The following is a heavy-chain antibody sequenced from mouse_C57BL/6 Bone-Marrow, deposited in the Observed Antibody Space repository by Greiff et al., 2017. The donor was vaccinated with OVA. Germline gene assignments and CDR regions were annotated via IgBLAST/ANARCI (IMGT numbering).Heavy chain of an antibody. CDR3: ARHHCSSSFHFDY. CDR1: GFTFTGYY. D-gene: IGHD1-1*01. Sequence: EVQLLESGGGLVQPGGSLSLSCAASGFTFTGYYMSWVRQPPGKALEWLGFIRNKANGYTTEYSVSVKGRFTISRDNSQSILYIQINTLRAEDSAAYYCARHHCSSSFHFDYWGQGTTLTVSS. CDR2: IRNKANGYTT. V-gene: IGHV7-3*01. J-gene: IGHJ2*01.